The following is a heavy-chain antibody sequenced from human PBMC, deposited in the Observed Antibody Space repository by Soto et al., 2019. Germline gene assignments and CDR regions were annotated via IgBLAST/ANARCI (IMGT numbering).Heavy chain of an antibody. Sequence: GASVKVSCKASGYTFTGYYMHWVRQAPGQGLEWMGWINPNSGGTNYAQKFQGWVTMTRDTSISTAYMELSRLRSDDTAVYYCARGPHDILTGYNWFDPWGQGTLVTVSS. J-gene: IGHJ5*02. D-gene: IGHD3-9*01. CDR3: ARGPHDILTGYNWFDP. V-gene: IGHV1-2*04. CDR2: INPNSGGT. CDR1: GYTFTGYY.